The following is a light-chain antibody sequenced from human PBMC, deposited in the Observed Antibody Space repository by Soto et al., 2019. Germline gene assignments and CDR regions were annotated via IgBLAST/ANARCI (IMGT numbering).Light chain of an antibody. CDR2: GAS. CDR3: KQYGSSPRT. V-gene: IGKV3-20*01. CDR1: QSVSSTY. J-gene: IGKJ1*01. Sequence: ENVLTQSQSTPSLSPGDRSTLSCRASQSVSSTYLAWYQQKPGQAHRLLIYGASKRATGIPDRFSGSGSGTDFTLTISRLEPEDFAVYCCKQYGSSPRTFGQGTKV.